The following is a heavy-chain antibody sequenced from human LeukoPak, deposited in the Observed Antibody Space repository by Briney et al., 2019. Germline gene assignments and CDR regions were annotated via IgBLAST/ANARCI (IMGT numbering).Heavy chain of an antibody. CDR1: GGTFSSYA. D-gene: IGHD3-10*01. CDR3: ARSPRITMVQGVIITNSYFDY. V-gene: IGHV1-69*04. Sequence: SVKVSCKASGGTFSSYAISWVRQAPGQVLEWMGRIIPILGIANYAQKFQGRVTITADKSTSTAYMELSSLRSEDTAVYYCARSPRITMVQGVIITNSYFDYWGQGTLVTVSS. CDR2: IIPILGIA. J-gene: IGHJ4*02.